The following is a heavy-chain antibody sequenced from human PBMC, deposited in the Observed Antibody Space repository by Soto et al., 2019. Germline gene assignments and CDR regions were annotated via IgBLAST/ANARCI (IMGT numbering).Heavy chain of an antibody. V-gene: IGHV5-51*01. CDR2: IFPSDSDT. CDR1: GYKFTSSW. CDR3: ARKDKSGYFNWFDP. J-gene: IGHJ5*02. D-gene: IGHD3-22*01. Sequence: ESLNISCRTSGYKFTSSWIAWVRQMPGKGLEWMGIIFPSDSDTRYSPSFQGQVTISADRSTSTVFLQWASLKASDTAVYFCARKDKSGYFNWFDPWGQGTLVTVAS.